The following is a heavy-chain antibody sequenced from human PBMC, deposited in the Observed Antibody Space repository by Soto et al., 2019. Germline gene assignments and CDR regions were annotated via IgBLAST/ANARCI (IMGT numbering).Heavy chain of an antibody. CDR2: IRAGGGST. J-gene: IGHJ4*02. CDR1: GFTFNNYA. D-gene: IGHD1-26*01. Sequence: PGGSLRLSCVASGFTFNNYAMSWVRQAPGKGLEWVSTIRAGGGSTYYADSVKGRFTISRDNSKNTLSLQMNSLRAEDTAVYYCARSPGGDFFDYWGPGTLVTVSS. CDR3: ARSPGGDFFDY. V-gene: IGHV3-23*01.